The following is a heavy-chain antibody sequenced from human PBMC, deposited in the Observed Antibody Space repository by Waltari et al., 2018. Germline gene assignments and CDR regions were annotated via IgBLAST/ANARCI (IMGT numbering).Heavy chain of an antibody. J-gene: IGHJ5*02. V-gene: IGHV1-2*02. Sequence: QVQLVQSGAEVTTPGASLKVSCKASGYTFRDYDMHWVRQAPGQGPEWMGWINPNSGGAKYAQKFQGRVTLTRDTSINTAYMELSGLRSDDTAVYYCARDLGGSNWASNWFDPWGQGTLVTVSS. D-gene: IGHD6-13*01. CDR3: ARDLGGSNWASNWFDP. CDR2: INPNSGGA. CDR1: GYTFRDYD.